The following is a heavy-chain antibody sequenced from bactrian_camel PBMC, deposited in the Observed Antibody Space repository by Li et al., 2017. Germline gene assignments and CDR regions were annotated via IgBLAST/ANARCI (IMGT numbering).Heavy chain of an antibody. V-gene: IGHV3S63*01. D-gene: IGHD5*01. Sequence: HVQLVESGGGSVQAGETLRLSCTISGLVFDDSDKGWYRQAPGRDREGVACIYSGGVALHYAASVKGRFTISQDNAKNTMYLQMSNLRPEDTAMYYCAAGLRVGACSDDGLTTPGRFFGHWGQGTQVTVS. J-gene: IGHJ4*01. CDR3: AAGLRVGACSDDGLTTPGRFFGH. CDR2: IYSGGVAL. CDR1: GLVFDDSD.